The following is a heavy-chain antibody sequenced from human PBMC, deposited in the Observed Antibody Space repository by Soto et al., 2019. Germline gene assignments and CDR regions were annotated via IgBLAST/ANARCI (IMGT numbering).Heavy chain of an antibody. CDR2: ISRSSSSM. CDR3: ARADYDTSGYYFDY. CDR1: GFTFSSYS. Sequence: PGGSVRLSCAASGFTFSSYSMNWVRQAPGKGLEWVSYISRSSSSMYYADSVRGRFTISRDNAYNSLYLQMNSLRDEDTAVYYCARADYDTSGYYFDYWGQGAVVTVSS. V-gene: IGHV3-48*02. J-gene: IGHJ4*02. D-gene: IGHD3-22*01.